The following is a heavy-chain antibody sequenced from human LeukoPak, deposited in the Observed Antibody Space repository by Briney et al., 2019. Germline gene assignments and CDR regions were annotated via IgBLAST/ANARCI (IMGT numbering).Heavy chain of an antibody. CDR1: GFTFGDYA. D-gene: IGHD6-13*01. CDR2: ISYDGSNK. CDR3: AREEGAAAGSFDY. J-gene: IGHJ4*02. V-gene: IGHV3-30*04. Sequence: PGGSLRLSCTASGFTFGDYAMSWVRHPPGKGLEWVAVISYDGSNKYYADSVKGRFTISRDNSKNTLYLQMNSLRAEDTAVYYCAREEGAAAGSFDYWGQGTLVTVSS.